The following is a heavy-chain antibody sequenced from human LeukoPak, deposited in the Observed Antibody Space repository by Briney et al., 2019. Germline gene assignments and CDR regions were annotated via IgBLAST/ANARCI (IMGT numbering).Heavy chain of an antibody. CDR3: ARDKDGRRGGWFDP. D-gene: IGHD3-10*01. CDR2: IYHSGNT. Sequence: PSETLSLTCTVSSGSISSYYWSWIRQPPGKGLEWIGYIYHSGNTNYNPSLKSRVTISLDTSKNQFSLKLTSATAADTAVYSCARDKDGRRGGWFDPWGQGTLVTVSS. CDR1: SGSISSYY. J-gene: IGHJ5*02. V-gene: IGHV4-59*01.